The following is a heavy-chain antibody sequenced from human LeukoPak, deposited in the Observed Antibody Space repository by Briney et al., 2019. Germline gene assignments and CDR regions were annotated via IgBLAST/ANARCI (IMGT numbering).Heavy chain of an antibody. CDR2: ISGSGGST. CDR1: GFTFSSYA. V-gene: IGHV3-23*01. CDR3: APPTPVSGLFDI. D-gene: IGHD3-22*01. Sequence: GGSLRLSCAASGFTFSSYAMSWVRQAPGKGLEWVSAISGSGGSTHYADSVKGRFTISRDNSKNTLYLQMNSLRAEDTAVYYCAPPTPVSGLFDIWGQGTMVTVSS. J-gene: IGHJ3*02.